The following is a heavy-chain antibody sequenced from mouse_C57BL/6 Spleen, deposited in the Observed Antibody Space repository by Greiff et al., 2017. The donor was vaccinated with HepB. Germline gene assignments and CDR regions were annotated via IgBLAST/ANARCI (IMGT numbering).Heavy chain of an antibody. D-gene: IGHD1-1*01. CDR2: INPSTGGT. J-gene: IGHJ1*03. CDR3: ARSYGSPYWYFDV. Sequence: EVQLQQSGPELVKPGASVKISCKASGYSFTGYYMNWVKQSPEKSLEWIGEINPSTGGTTYNQKFKAKATLTVDKSSSTAYMQLKSLTSEDSAVYYCARSYGSPYWYFDVWGTGTTVTVSS. V-gene: IGHV1-42*01. CDR1: GYSFTGYY.